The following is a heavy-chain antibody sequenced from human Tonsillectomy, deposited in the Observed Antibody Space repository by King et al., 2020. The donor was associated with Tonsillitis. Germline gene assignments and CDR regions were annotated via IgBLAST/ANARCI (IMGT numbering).Heavy chain of an antibody. J-gene: IGHJ3*02. V-gene: IGHV4-39*01. CDR2: IYYSGST. D-gene: IGHD2-15*01. CDR3: ARHRAAHDAFDI. Sequence: LPLQESGPGLVKPSETLSLTCTVSGGSISSSSYYWGWIRQPPGKGLEWIGSIYYSGSTYYNPSLKSRVTISVDTSKNQFSLKLSSVTAADTAVYYCARHRAAHDAFDIWGQGTMVTVSS. CDR1: GGSISSSSYY.